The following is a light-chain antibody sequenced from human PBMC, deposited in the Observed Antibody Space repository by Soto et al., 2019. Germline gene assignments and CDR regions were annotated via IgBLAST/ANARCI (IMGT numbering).Light chain of an antibody. V-gene: IGKV1-39*01. Sequence: DIQMTQSPSSLSASVGDRVTITCRASQSISSYLNWYQQKPGKAPKLLIYAASNLQSGVPSRFSGSGSGTDFTLTISSLQPEDFATYYCQQSYSTPWKFGQGTKVDI. CDR1: QSISSY. CDR3: QQSYSTPWK. J-gene: IGKJ1*01. CDR2: AAS.